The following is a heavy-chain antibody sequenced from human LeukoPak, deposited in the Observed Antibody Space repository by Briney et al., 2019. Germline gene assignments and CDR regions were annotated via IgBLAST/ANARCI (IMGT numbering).Heavy chain of an antibody. CDR3: TTDGDYSGYDPVDY. D-gene: IGHD5-12*01. J-gene: IGHJ4*02. CDR1: GFTFSDYY. Sequence: PGGSLRLSCAASGFTFSDYYMSWIRQAPGKGLEWVSYISSSGSTIYYADSVKGRFTISRDNQKSMYLQMNSLKTEDTAVYYCTTDGDYSGYDPVDYWGQGTLVTVSS. V-gene: IGHV3-11*01. CDR2: ISSSGSTI.